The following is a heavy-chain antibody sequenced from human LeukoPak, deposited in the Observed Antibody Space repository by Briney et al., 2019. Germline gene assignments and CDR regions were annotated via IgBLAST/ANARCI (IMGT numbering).Heavy chain of an antibody. Sequence: GGSLRLSCAASGFTFSYYAMSWVRQAPGKGLEWVSVISDSGTDTSYADSGRGRFTISRDNSKNTLYLQMNSLRAEDTAVYYCAETDCTSSSCYTIDYWGQGTLVTVSS. V-gene: IGHV3-23*01. CDR2: ISDSGTDT. CDR1: GFTFSYYA. CDR3: AETDCTSSSCYTIDY. J-gene: IGHJ4*02. D-gene: IGHD2-2*02.